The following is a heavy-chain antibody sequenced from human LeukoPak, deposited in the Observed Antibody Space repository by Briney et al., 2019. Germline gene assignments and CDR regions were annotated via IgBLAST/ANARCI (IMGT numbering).Heavy chain of an antibody. CDR3: ARWGGLTAAADDAFDS. V-gene: IGHV3-11*01. J-gene: IGHJ3*02. CDR2: ISGSGNPIYYA. Sequence: GGSLRLSCAASGFTFSDYYMSWIRQAPGKGLEWISYISGSGNPIYYAYYADSVKGRFTISRDNAKNSLFLQMNSLRAEDTAVYYCARWGGLTAAADDAFDSWGQGTMVTVSS. D-gene: IGHD6-13*01. CDR1: GFTFSDYY.